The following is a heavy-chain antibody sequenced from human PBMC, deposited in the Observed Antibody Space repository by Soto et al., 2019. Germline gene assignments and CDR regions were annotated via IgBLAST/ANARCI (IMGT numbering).Heavy chain of an antibody. J-gene: IGHJ1*01. D-gene: IGHD4-17*01. CDR2: ISAYNGNT. Sequence: ASVKVSCKASGYTFTSYGISWVRQAPGQGLEWMGWISAYNGNTNYAQKLQGRVTMTTDTSTSTAYMELRSLSSDDTAVYYCARAGVTVTTRSVFQHWGQGTLVTVSS. V-gene: IGHV1-18*01. CDR3: ARAGVTVTTRSVFQH. CDR1: GYTFTSYG.